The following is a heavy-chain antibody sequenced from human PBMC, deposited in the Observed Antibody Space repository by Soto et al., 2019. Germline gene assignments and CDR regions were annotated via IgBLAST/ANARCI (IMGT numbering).Heavy chain of an antibody. V-gene: IGHV4-59*01. J-gene: IGHJ4*02. Sequence: LSLTCTVSGGSISSSYWSWIRQPPGRGLEWIGDIYYRGSTNYNPSLESRVAISIDTSKTQFSLKVSSVTAADTAVYYCGRYAGYVDSWGQGTLVTVS. D-gene: IGHD2-2*01. CDR2: IYYRGST. CDR3: GRYAGYVDS. CDR1: GGSISSSY.